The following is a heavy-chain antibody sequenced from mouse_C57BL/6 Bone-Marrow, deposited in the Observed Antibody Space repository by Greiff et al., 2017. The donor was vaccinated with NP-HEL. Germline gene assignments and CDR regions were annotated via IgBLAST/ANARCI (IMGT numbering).Heavy chain of an antibody. J-gene: IGHJ1*03. CDR2: ISNGGGST. D-gene: IGHD1-1*01. CDR3: ATGYYGSKGYFDV. V-gene: IGHV5-12*01. CDR1: GFTFSDYY. Sequence: EVKVEESGGGLVQPGGSLKLSCAASGFTFSDYYMYWVRQTPEKRLEWVAYISNGGGSTYYPDTVKGRFTISRDNAKNTLYLQMSRLKSEDTAMYYCATGYYGSKGYFDVWGTGTTVTVSS.